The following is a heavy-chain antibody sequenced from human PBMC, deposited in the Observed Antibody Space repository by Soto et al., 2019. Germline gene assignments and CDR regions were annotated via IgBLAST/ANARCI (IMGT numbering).Heavy chain of an antibody. CDR2: ISAYNGNT. CDR1: GYTFTSYG. CDR3: ASIDYAGKYYYYYYMDV. Sequence: ASVKVSCKASGYTFTSYGISWVRQAPGQGLEWMGWISAYNGNTNYAQKLQGRVTMTTDTSTSTAYMELRSLSSVTAADTAVYYCASIDYAGKYYYYYYMDVWGKGTTVTVSS. J-gene: IGHJ6*03. D-gene: IGHD4-17*01. V-gene: IGHV1-18*01.